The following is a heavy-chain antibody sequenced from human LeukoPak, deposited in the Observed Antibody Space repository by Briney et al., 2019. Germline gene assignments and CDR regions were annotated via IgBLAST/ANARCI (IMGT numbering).Heavy chain of an antibody. D-gene: IGHD2-21*02. CDR2: INWNGDKT. J-gene: IGHJ4*02. Sequence: GGSLRLSCVASGFTFDDYDMTWVRQAPGKGLEWVSGINWNGDKTGDADSVKGRFTISRDNAKNSLYLQMNSLRAEDTALYYCASTCGDCCSEDYFDYWGQGTLVTVSS. V-gene: IGHV3-20*04. CDR1: GFTFDDYD. CDR3: ASTCGDCCSEDYFDY.